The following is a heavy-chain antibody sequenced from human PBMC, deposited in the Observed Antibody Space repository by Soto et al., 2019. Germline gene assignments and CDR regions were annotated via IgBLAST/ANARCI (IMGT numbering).Heavy chain of an antibody. CDR3: ASSLAYDDYGDYEGCDY. J-gene: IGHJ4*02. CDR1: GGTFSSYA. V-gene: IGHV1-69*12. CDR2: IIPIFGTA. D-gene: IGHD4-17*01. Sequence: QVQLVQSGAEVKKPGSSVKVSCKASGGTFSSYAISWVRQAPGQGLEWMRGIIPIFGTANYAQKFQGRVTITADESTSTAYMELSSLRSEDTAVYYCASSLAYDDYGDYEGCDYWGQGTLVTVSS.